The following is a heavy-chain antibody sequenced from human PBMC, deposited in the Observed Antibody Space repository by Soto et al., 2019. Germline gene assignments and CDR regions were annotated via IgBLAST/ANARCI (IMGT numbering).Heavy chain of an antibody. CDR3: ARHRHPRGTVGATSPLDP. J-gene: IGHJ5*02. D-gene: IGHD1-26*01. Sequence: GGSLRLSCAISGFSVSSNYLSWVRQAPGKGLEWVSVHYSGGSTYYADSVQGRFTISRDKSNNTLYPQMRRVRAEDTAVYFCARHRHPRGTVGATSPLDPWGQGTQVTV. CDR2: HYSGGST. V-gene: IGHV3-53*01. CDR1: GFSVSSNY.